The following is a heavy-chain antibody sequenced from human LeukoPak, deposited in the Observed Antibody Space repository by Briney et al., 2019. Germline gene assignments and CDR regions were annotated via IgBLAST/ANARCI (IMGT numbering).Heavy chain of an antibody. Sequence: PGRSLRLSCAASGFTFDDYAMHWVRQAPGKGLAWVSGISWSSDSIGYADSVKGRFTISRDNAKNSLYLQMHSLRTEDTAFYYCAKDSSDYYGSGTYRASFQHCGQGTLVTVSS. J-gene: IGHJ1*01. CDR1: GFTFDDYA. V-gene: IGHV3-9*01. CDR3: AKDSSDYYGSGTYRASFQH. CDR2: ISWSSDSI. D-gene: IGHD3-10*01.